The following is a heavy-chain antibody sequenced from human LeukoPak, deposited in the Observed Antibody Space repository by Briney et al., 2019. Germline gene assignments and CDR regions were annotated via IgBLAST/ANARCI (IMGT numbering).Heavy chain of an antibody. J-gene: IGHJ4*02. Sequence: SETLSLTCTVSGGSISSYYWSWIRQPPGKGLEWIGYIYYSGSTNYNPSLKSRVTISVDTSKHQFSLKLSSVTAADTAVYYCARGNGEPYYFDYWGQGTLVTVSS. CDR2: IYYSGST. CDR1: GGSISSYY. D-gene: IGHD4-17*01. CDR3: ARGNGEPYYFDY. V-gene: IGHV4-59*01.